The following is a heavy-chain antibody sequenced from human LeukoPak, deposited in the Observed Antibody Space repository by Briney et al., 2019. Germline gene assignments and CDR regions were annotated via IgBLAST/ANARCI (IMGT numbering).Heavy chain of an antibody. CDR1: GFTFSSYA. J-gene: IGHJ4*02. CDR3: ARGGVDYYGSGTYYLMYYFDY. D-gene: IGHD3-10*01. CDR2: ISGSGGST. V-gene: IGHV3-23*01. Sequence: QTGGSLGLSCAASGFTFSSYAMSWVRQAPGKGLEWVSAISGSGGSTYYADSVKGRFTISRDNSKNTLYLQMNSLRAEDTAVYFCARGGVDYYGSGTYYLMYYFDYWGQGALVTVSS.